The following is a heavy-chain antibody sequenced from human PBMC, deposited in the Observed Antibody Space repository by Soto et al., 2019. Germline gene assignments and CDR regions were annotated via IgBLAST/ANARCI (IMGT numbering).Heavy chain of an antibody. D-gene: IGHD4-4*01. V-gene: IGHV1-8*01. CDR2: MNPNSGNT. Sequence: ASVKVSCKASGYTFTSYDINWVRQATGQGLEWMGWMNPNSGNTGYAQKLQGRVTMTTNTSTSTAYMELRSLRSDDTAVYYCARGDGWAMTKVTEFDYWGQGTLVTVSS. CDR3: ARGDGWAMTKVTEFDY. CDR1: GYTFTSYD. J-gene: IGHJ4*02.